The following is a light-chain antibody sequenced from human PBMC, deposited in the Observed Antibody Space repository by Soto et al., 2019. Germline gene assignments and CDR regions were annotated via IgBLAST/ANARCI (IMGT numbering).Light chain of an antibody. J-gene: IGLJ2*01. CDR3: CSYAGTNILV. CDR1: SSDVGAYNF. Sequence: QSALTQPRSLSGSPGQSVTISCTGTSSDVGAYNFVSWYQQHPGKAPKVMIYDVTKRPSGVPDLFSGSTSDTPASLTISGLQAEDEARYYCCSYAGTNILVFGGGTKLTV. CDR2: DVT. V-gene: IGLV2-11*01.